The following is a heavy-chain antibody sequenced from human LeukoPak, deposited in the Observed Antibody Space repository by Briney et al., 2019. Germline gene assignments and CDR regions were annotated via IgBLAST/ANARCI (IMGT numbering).Heavy chain of an antibody. CDR1: RGSINNYY. D-gene: IGHD2-21*02. J-gene: IGHJ2*01. Sequence: SETLSLTCTVSRGSINNYYWSWIRQPAGKGLEWIGRIYSSGSTNYNPSLKRRDTISVDTSMNQFSLKLSSVPAADTAVYYCARDKEYCGGDCSYWYFDLWGRGTAVTVSS. V-gene: IGHV4-4*07. CDR2: IYSSGST. CDR3: ARDKEYCGGDCSYWYFDL.